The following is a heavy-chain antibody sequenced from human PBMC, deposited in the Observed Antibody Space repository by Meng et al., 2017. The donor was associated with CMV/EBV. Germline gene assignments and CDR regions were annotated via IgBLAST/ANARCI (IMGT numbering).Heavy chain of an antibody. CDR3: AKVPHYSDGPRDTFNI. CDR2: ILYDGSTQ. V-gene: IGHV3-30*02. Sequence: GESLKISCAASGFTFSNAWMSWVRQAPGKGLEWVAFILYDGSTQYYADSVKGRFTISRDNSKNTLFLQMNSLRPEDTGVYYCAKVPHYSDGPRDTFNIWGQGTLVTVSS. CDR1: GFTFSNAW. J-gene: IGHJ3*02. D-gene: IGHD3-22*01.